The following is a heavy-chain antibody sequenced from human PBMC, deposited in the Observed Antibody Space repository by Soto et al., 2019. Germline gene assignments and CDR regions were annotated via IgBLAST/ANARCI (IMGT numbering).Heavy chain of an antibody. Sequence: VGSLRLSCAAAGFDFEDYAMHWVRQVPGKGLEWVSLTNSDGTDSYYMDSVKGRFTISRDNGKSSLYLQMDRLRPEDTALYFCAKALYYYDSSPLDHWGQGTLVTVSS. CDR2: TNSDGTDS. V-gene: IGHV3-43D*04. CDR1: GFDFEDYA. CDR3: AKALYYYDSSPLDH. J-gene: IGHJ4*02. D-gene: IGHD3-22*01.